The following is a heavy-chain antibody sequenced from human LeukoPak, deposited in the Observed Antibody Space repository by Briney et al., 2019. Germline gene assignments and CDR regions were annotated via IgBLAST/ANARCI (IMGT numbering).Heavy chain of an antibody. CDR1: GFTFSNYA. CDR3: SKVLSPLFLCGSYFFDY. Sequence: GGSLRLSCAASGFTFSNYAMTWVRQAPGKGLEWVSAISSSGSSTYYADSVKGRFTISRDNAKNTLYLQMNSLRAEDTAVYYCSKVLSPLFLCGSYFFDYWGQGTLVTLSS. V-gene: IGHV3-23*01. J-gene: IGHJ4*02. D-gene: IGHD1-26*01. CDR2: ISSSGSST.